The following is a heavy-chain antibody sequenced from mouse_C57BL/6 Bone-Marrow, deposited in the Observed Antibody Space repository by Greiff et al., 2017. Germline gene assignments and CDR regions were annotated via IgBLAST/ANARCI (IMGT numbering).Heavy chain of an antibody. CDR2: IDPSDSYT. CDR1: GYTFTSYW. V-gene: IGHV1-69*01. Sequence: VKLQQPGAELVMPGASVKLSCKASGYTFTSYWMHWVKQRPGQGLEWIGEIDPSDSYTNYNQKFKGKSTLTVDKSSSTAYMQLSSLTSEDSAVYYCAREGLRNLYAMDYWGQGTSVTVSS. CDR3: AREGLRNLYAMDY. J-gene: IGHJ4*01. D-gene: IGHD2-4*01.